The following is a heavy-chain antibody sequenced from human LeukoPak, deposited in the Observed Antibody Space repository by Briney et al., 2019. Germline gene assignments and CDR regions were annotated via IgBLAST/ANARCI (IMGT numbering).Heavy chain of an antibody. D-gene: IGHD6-19*01. Sequence: GGSLRLSCAASGFTVSSNYMNWVRQAPGKGLEWVSVIYSGGSTYYADSVKGRFTISRDDSKDTVYLQMNSLRAEDTAVYYCARDKTAMADPFDYWGQGTLVTVSS. J-gene: IGHJ4*02. V-gene: IGHV3-66*01. CDR2: IYSGGST. CDR3: ARDKTAMADPFDY. CDR1: GFTVSSNY.